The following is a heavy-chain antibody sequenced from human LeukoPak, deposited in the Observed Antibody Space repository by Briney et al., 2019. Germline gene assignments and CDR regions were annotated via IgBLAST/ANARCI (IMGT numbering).Heavy chain of an antibody. V-gene: IGHV3-53*01. CDR1: GFTVSRNY. J-gene: IGHJ4*02. CDR3: ARSPVLDRNDWSFAD. CDR2: SYSGGDT. Sequence: GGSLRLSCAASGFTVSRNYMSWVRQAPGKGLEWVSVSYSGGDTYYPVSVKGRFTVSRDNPKNTVYLQMNSLRAEDTAVYFCARSPVLDRNDWSFADWGQGTLVTVSS. D-gene: IGHD1-1*01.